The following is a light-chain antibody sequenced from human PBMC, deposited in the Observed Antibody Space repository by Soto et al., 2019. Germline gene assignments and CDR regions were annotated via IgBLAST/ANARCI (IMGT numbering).Light chain of an antibody. CDR2: KAS. Sequence: DIQMTQSPSTLSGSVGDRVTITCRASQTISSWLAWYQQKPGKAPKLLIYKASTLKSGVPSRFSGSGSGTEFTLTISSVQPDDFATYYCQHYNSYSEAFGQGTEVDIK. CDR3: QHYNSYSEA. J-gene: IGKJ1*01. CDR1: QTISSW. V-gene: IGKV1-5*03.